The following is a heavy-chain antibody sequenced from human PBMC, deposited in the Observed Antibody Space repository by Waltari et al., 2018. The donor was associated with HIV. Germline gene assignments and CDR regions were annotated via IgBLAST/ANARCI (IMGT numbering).Heavy chain of an antibody. CDR1: GFTSSSYG. V-gene: IGHV3-30*02. D-gene: IGHD2-15*01. Sequence: QVQLVESGGGVVQPGGSLRLSCAASGFTSSSYGMHWVRQAPGKGLELVTFIRYDGSKKHYADSVKGRFTISRDNSDNTLYLEMNSLRTEDTAVYYCATNIVVAATGTFDYWGQGTRVIVTA. CDR2: IRYDGSKK. CDR3: ATNIVVAATGTFDY. J-gene: IGHJ4*02.